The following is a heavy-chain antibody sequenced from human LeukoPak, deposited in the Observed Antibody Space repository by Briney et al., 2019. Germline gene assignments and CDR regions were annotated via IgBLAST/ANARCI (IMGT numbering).Heavy chain of an antibody. CDR1: GFTFSNYA. V-gene: IGHV3-23*01. J-gene: IGHJ4*02. CDR2: ISGSDGST. CDR3: ARAYYYDSSGYYFDY. D-gene: IGHD3-22*01. Sequence: GGSLRLSCAASGFTFSNYAMSWVRQAPGKGLEWVSAISGSDGSTNYADSVKGRFTISRDNAKNSLYLQMNSLRAEDTAVYYCARAYYYDSSGYYFDYWGQGTLVTVSS.